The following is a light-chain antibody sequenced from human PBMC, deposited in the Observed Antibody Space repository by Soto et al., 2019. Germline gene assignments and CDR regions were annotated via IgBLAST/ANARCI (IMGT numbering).Light chain of an antibody. V-gene: IGKV3D-11*03. Sequence: EIVLTQSPDTLSLFPGERATLSCRASQGIGDTLAWYQHKPGQTPRLLIYDTSTRATGVPTRFSGSGSETDFTLTINRLEPEDFALYYCQHYHSGHRIAFGQGTRLEIK. CDR2: DTS. CDR3: QHYHSGHRIA. J-gene: IGKJ5*01. CDR1: QGIGDT.